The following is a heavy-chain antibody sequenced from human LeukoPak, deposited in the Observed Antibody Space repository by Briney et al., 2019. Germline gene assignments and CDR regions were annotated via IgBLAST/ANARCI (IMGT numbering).Heavy chain of an antibody. CDR1: GFTFSNYE. CDR2: ISSSGSII. Sequence: PGGSLRLSCASSGFTFSNYEMNWVRQAPGKGLEWVSYISSSGSIIYYADSVKGRFTISRDNAKNSLYLQMNSLRAEDTAVYYCASLESGYSSSWFDYWGQGTLVTVSS. J-gene: IGHJ4*02. D-gene: IGHD6-13*01. V-gene: IGHV3-48*03. CDR3: ASLESGYSSSWFDY.